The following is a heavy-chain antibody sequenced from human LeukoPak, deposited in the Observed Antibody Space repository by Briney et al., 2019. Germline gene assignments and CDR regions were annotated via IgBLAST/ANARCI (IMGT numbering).Heavy chain of an antibody. D-gene: IGHD2-15*01. V-gene: IGHV3-23*01. CDR2: ISGSGGST. CDR1: EFTFSNYA. J-gene: IGHJ4*02. CDR3: AKDPTKLPPSFYFDY. Sequence: GGSLRLSCAASEFTFSNYAMNWVRQAPGKGLEWVSGISGSGGSTYYADSVKGRFTISRDNSKNTLYLLMNSLRAEDTAVYYCAKDPTKLPPSFYFDYWGQGALVTVSS.